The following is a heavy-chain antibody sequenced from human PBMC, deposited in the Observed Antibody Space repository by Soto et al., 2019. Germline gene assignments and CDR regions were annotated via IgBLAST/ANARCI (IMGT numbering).Heavy chain of an antibody. CDR2: IIPIFGTA. D-gene: IGHD6-6*01. V-gene: IGHV1-69*01. J-gene: IGHJ4*02. CDR3: AETNLERIRMSSSYYFDY. CDR1: GGTVSSYA. Sequence: QVQLVQSGAEVKKPGSSVKVSCKASGGTVSSYAISWVRQAPGQGLEWMGGIIPIFGTANYAQKFQGRVTITADESTSTAYMELSSLRSEDTAVYYCAETNLERIRMSSSYYFDYWGQGTLVTVSS.